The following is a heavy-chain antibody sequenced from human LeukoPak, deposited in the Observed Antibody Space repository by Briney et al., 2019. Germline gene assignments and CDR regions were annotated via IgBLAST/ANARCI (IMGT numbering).Heavy chain of an antibody. CDR2: IYYSGST. D-gene: IGHD6-19*01. Sequence: SETLSLTCTVSGGSISSSSYYWGWIRQPPGKGLEWIGSIYYSGSTYYNPSLKSRVTISVDTSKNQFSLKLSSVTAADTAVYYCGALAVADAFDIWGQGTMVTVSS. J-gene: IGHJ3*02. V-gene: IGHV4-39*07. CDR1: GGSISSSSYY. CDR3: GALAVADAFDI.